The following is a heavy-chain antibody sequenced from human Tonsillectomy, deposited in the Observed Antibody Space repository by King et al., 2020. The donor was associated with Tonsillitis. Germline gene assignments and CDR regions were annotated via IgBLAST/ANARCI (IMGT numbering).Heavy chain of an antibody. Sequence: VQLVESGGGLVQPGRSLRLSCAASGFTFDDYAMHWVRQAPGKGLEWVSGISWNSGSIGYADSVKGRFTISRDNAKNSLYLQMNSLRAEDTALYYCAKDIETHYYGSGPPFDLWGRGTLVTVSS. V-gene: IGHV3-9*01. CDR2: ISWNSGSI. D-gene: IGHD3-10*01. J-gene: IGHJ2*01. CDR1: GFTFDDYA. CDR3: AKDIETHYYGSGPPFDL.